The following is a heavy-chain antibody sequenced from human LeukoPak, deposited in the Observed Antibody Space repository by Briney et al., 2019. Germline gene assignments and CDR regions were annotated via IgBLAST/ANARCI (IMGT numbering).Heavy chain of an antibody. CDR1: GFTFNNYW. Sequence: GGSLRLSCAASGFTFNNYWMHWVRQAPGKGLEWVSRINTYGSTTAYADSVKGRFTISRDNAKNTLSLQMNGLRAEDTAFYFCAREGYIYGYTVAQDYGGEGTRVTVSS. D-gene: IGHD5-18*01. V-gene: IGHV3-74*01. CDR2: INTYGSTT. J-gene: IGHJ4*02. CDR3: AREGYIYGYTVAQDY.